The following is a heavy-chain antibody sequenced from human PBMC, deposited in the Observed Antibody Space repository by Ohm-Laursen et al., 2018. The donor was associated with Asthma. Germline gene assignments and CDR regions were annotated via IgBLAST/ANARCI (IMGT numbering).Heavy chain of an antibody. Sequence: SLRLSCAASGFTFTNYNMHWVRQAPGKGLEWVSYISRGSSDIYYADSVKGRFTISRDNSKNTLYLQMNSLRAEDTAVYYCARDPERYSSSLGWFDPWGQGTLVTVSS. CDR2: ISRGSSDI. D-gene: IGHD6-13*01. CDR3: ARDPERYSSSLGWFDP. J-gene: IGHJ5*02. CDR1: GFTFTNYN. V-gene: IGHV3-48*01.